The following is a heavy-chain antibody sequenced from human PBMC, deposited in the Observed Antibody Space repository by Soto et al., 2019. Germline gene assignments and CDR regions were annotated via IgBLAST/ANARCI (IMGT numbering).Heavy chain of an antibody. CDR2: IKQDGSEK. Sequence: PGGSLRLSCAASGFTFSSYWMSWVRQAPGKGLEWVANIKQDGSEKYYVDSVKGRFTISRDNAKNSLYLQMNSLRAEDTAVYYCARGTIAARPDFPPGLDDRGQGTTVPVPS. V-gene: IGHV3-7*03. J-gene: IGHJ6*02. CDR3: ARGTIAARPDFPPGLDD. D-gene: IGHD6-6*01. CDR1: GFTFSSYW.